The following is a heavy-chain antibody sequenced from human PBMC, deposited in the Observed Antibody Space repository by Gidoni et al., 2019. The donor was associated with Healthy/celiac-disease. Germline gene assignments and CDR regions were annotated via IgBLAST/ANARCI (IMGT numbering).Heavy chain of an antibody. Sequence: EVQLVESGGGLVKPGGSLRLSCAASGFTFSSYSMNWVRQAPGKGLEWFSSISSSSSYIYYADSVKGRFTISRDNAKNSLYLQMNSLRAEDTAVYYCAGGGLYGSGSYKYFQHWGQGTLVTVSS. CDR2: ISSSSSYI. J-gene: IGHJ1*01. V-gene: IGHV3-21*01. D-gene: IGHD3-10*01. CDR3: AGGGLYGSGSYKYFQH. CDR1: GFTFSSYS.